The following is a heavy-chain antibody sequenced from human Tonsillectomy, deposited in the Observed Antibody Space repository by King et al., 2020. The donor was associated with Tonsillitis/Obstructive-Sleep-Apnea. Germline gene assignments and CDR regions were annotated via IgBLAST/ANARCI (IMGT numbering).Heavy chain of an antibody. CDR1: GYIFITYF. CDR3: ARGWDYGMDV. D-gene: IGHD5-24*01. Sequence: HVQLVESGAEVRKPGASVNVSCTASGYIFITYFFHWVRQAPGQGLEWLGIISPTRGSTSYAQKFQGRVTMTRDTSTSTVYMELSSLRSEDTAVYYCARGWDYGMDVWGQGTTVTVSS. V-gene: IGHV1-46*01. CDR2: ISPTRGST. J-gene: IGHJ6*02.